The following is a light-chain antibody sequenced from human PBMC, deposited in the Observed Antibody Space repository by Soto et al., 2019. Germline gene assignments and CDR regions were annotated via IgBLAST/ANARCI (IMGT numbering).Light chain of an antibody. Sequence: QSALTQPAPVSGSPGQSITISCTGTSSDVGAYNSVSWYQQHPDKAPKLIIFSVSYRSSGVSDRFSGSKSDNTASLTISGLRTEDEADYYCSSSTSSSTYLFGTGTKLTVL. CDR2: SVS. CDR1: SSDVGAYNS. V-gene: IGLV2-14*03. J-gene: IGLJ1*01. CDR3: SSSTSSSTYL.